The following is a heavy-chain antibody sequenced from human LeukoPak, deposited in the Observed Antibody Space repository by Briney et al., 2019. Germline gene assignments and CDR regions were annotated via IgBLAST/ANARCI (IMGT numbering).Heavy chain of an antibody. CDR3: TRAITYFYGSVTYDWFDS. CDR2: IKSDGST. V-gene: IGHV3-74*01. Sequence: GGSLRLSCAASGFTFSSYWMHWVRQTPGMGLMWVARIKSDGSTIYADSVQGRFTISRDNAKNTVYLQMNSLRVDDTAIYYCTRAITYFYGSVTYDWFDSWGQGTRVTVSS. D-gene: IGHD3-10*01. J-gene: IGHJ5*01. CDR1: GFTFSSYW.